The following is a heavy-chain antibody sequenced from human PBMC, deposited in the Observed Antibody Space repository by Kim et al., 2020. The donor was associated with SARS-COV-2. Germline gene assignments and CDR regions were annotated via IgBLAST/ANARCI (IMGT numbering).Heavy chain of an antibody. CDR3: AKGTSNPIMITFGGVIAPFDY. D-gene: IGHD3-16*02. J-gene: IGHJ4*02. Sequence: GGSLRLSCAASGFTFSSYGMHWVRQAPGKGLEWVAVISYDGSNKYYADSVKGRFTISRDNSKNTLYLQMNSLRAEDTAVYYCAKGTSNPIMITFGGVIAPFDYWGQGTLVTVSS. CDR1: GFTFSSYG. V-gene: IGHV3-30*18. CDR2: ISYDGSNK.